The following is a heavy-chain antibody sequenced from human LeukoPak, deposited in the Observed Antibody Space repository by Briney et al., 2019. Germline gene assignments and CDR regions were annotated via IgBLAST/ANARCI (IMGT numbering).Heavy chain of an antibody. J-gene: IGHJ1*01. CDR3: AKMSGSSGYYEYFQQ. D-gene: IGHD3-22*01. V-gene: IGHV3-23*01. Sequence: GGSLRLSCAASGFTFSSYAMSWARQAPGKGLQWVPGISGSGGSTYYADSVKGRFTISRGNSKNTLFVQMNSLRAEDTAVYYCAKMSGSSGYYEYFQQWGQGTLVTVSS. CDR2: ISGSGGST. CDR1: GFTFSSYA.